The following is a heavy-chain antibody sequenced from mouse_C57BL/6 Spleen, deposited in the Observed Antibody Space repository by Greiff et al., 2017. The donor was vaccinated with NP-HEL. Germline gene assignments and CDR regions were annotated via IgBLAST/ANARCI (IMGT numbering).Heavy chain of an antibody. D-gene: IGHD2-3*01. CDR2: IYPGGGYT. V-gene: IGHV1-63*01. J-gene: IGHJ4*01. CDR3: ARGRDGYYAMDY. Sequence: QVHVKQSGAELVRPGTSVKMSCKASGYTFTNYWIGWAKQRPGHGLEWIGDIYPGGGYTNYNEKFKGKATLTADKSSGTAYMQFSSLTSEDSAIYYCARGRDGYYAMDYWGQGTSVTVSS. CDR1: GYTFTNYW.